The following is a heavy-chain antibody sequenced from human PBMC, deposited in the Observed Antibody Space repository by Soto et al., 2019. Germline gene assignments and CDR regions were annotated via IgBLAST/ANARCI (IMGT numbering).Heavy chain of an antibody. D-gene: IGHD3-10*01. CDR2: ISWNSGSI. J-gene: IGHJ6*02. CDR1: GFTFDDYA. Sequence: GGSLRLSCAASGFTFDDYAMHWVRQAPGKGLEWVSGISWNSGSIGYADSVKGRFTISRDNAKNSLYLQMNSLRAEDTALYYCAKDKHYYAVGGLMDVWGQGTTVTVS. V-gene: IGHV3-9*01. CDR3: AKDKHYYAVGGLMDV.